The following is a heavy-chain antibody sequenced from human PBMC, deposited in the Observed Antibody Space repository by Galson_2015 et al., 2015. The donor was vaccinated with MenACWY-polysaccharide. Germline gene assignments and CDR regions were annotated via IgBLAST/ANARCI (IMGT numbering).Heavy chain of an antibody. CDR2: IRSKAYGGAT. Sequence: SLRLSCAASGFTFGDYAMSWFRQAPGKGLEWVGFIRSKAYGGATEYAASVKGRFTISRDDSKSIAYLQMNSLKTEDTAVYYCTSIYYYYGMDVWGQGTTVTVSS. J-gene: IGHJ6*02. CDR3: TSIYYYYGMDV. CDR1: GFTFGDYA. V-gene: IGHV3-49*03.